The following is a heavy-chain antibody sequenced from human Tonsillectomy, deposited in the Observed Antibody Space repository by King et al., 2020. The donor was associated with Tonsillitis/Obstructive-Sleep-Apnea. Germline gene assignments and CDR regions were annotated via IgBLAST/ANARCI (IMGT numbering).Heavy chain of an antibody. V-gene: IGHV1-18*01. Sequence: QLVQSGAEVKKPGASVKVSCKASGYTFTTYGISWVRQAPGQGLEWMGWISAYNGNTNYAQNLQGRVTMTTDTSTDTAYMELRSLRSDDTAVYYCARKNNWNDGDAFDIWGQGTMVTVSS. CDR1: GYTFTTYG. D-gene: IGHD1-20*01. CDR2: ISAYNGNT. CDR3: ARKNNWNDGDAFDI. J-gene: IGHJ3*02.